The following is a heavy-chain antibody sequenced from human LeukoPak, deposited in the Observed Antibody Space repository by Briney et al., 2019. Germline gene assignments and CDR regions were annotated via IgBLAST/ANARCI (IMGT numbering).Heavy chain of an antibody. D-gene: IGHD6-6*01. Sequence: SVTVSFKASGYTFTGYYMHWVRQAPGQGREWMGWINPNSGGTNYAQKFQGRVTMTRDTSISTAYMELSRLRSDDTAVYYCARSGQLDPLDYWGQGTLVTVSS. V-gene: IGHV1-2*02. CDR1: GYTFTGYY. J-gene: IGHJ4*02. CDR3: ARSGQLDPLDY. CDR2: INPNSGGT.